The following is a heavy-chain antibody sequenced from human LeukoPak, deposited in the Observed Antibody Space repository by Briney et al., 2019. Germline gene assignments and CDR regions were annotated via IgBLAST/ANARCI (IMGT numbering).Heavy chain of an antibody. CDR1: GFTFSSYW. CDR3: ARRAVAGTSAANWFDP. Sequence: GGSLRLSCAASGFTFSSYWMSWVRQAPGKGLEWVANIKQDGSEKYYVDSVKGRFTISRDNAKNSLYLQMNSLRAEDTAVYYCARRAVAGTSAANWFDPWGQGTLVTVSS. J-gene: IGHJ5*02. D-gene: IGHD6-19*01. V-gene: IGHV3-7*01. CDR2: IKQDGSEK.